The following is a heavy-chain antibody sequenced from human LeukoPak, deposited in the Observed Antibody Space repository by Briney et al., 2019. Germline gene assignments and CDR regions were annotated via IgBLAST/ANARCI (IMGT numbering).Heavy chain of an antibody. D-gene: IGHD6-13*01. CDR1: GGSFSGYY. Sequence: PSETLSLTCAVYGGSFSGYYWSWIRQPPGKGLEWIGEINHSGSTNYNPSLKSRVTISVDTSKNQFSLKLSSVTAADTAVYYCARGRIAAAGKAYFDYWGLGTLVTVSS. V-gene: IGHV4-34*01. CDR2: INHSGST. CDR3: ARGRIAAAGKAYFDY. J-gene: IGHJ4*02.